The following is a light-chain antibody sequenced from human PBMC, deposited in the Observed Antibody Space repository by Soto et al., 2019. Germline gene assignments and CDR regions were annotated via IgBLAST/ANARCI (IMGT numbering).Light chain of an antibody. V-gene: IGLV2-11*01. CDR3: FSYAGSDNYVV. CDR2: NVY. CDR1: SSDIGSYDC. J-gene: IGLJ2*01. Sequence: QSALIQPPSVSGSPGQSVTISCTRTSSDIGSYDCVSWFRQHPGTVPKSMIDNVYHRPSGVPDRFSGSKSDNAASMTIPGLQTEDEAGYYCFSYAGSDNYVVFGGGTKVTVL.